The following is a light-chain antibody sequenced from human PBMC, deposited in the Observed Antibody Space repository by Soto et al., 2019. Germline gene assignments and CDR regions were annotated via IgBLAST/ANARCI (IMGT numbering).Light chain of an antibody. CDR2: ETS. CDR1: HSISRY. Sequence: DIQMTQSPSSLSASVGDRVTITCRASHSISRYLNWYQQKPGRPPTLLIFETSTLQSGVPSRFSGRGVGSDFTLTISSLQPEDFAVYYCLQSFTTPLTFGGGTTVEIQ. V-gene: IGKV1-39*01. CDR3: LQSFTTPLT. J-gene: IGKJ4*01.